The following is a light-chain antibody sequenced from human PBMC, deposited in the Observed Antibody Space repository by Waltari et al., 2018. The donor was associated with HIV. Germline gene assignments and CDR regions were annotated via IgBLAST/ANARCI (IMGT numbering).Light chain of an antibody. CDR3: QQYHGFSVS. CDR1: QDISNY. Sequence: IRMTQSPSSISASAGDRVAITCRASQDISNYLAWYQQRPGKAPQVLIYSTSKLQTGVSSRCSGSGSGTDFTLTISRLQSEDSATYYCQQYHGFSVSFGGGTKVDIK. J-gene: IGKJ4*01. V-gene: IGKV1-8*01. CDR2: STS.